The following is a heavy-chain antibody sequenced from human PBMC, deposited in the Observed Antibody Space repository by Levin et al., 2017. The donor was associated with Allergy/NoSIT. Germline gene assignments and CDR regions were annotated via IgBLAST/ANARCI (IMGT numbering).Heavy chain of an antibody. V-gene: IGHV4-39*01. Sequence: SETLSLTCTVSGGSISSSSYYWGWIRQPPGKGLEWIGSIYYSGSTYYNPSLKSRVTISVDTSKNQFSLKLSSVTAADTAVYYCATGYYCSGGSCGDYWGQGTLVTVSS. J-gene: IGHJ4*02. CDR2: IYYSGST. D-gene: IGHD2-15*01. CDR1: GGSISSSSYY. CDR3: ATGYYCSGGSCGDY.